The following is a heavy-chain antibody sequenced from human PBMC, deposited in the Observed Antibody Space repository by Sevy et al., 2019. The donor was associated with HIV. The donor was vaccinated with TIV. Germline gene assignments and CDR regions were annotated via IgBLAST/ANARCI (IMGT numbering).Heavy chain of an antibody. CDR3: ATDIGLQWELLGARFFDS. CDR2: IKSETYSGAT. Sequence: GGSLRLSCAASDFTFTNAWMNWVRQVPGKGLEWVGRIKSETYSGATDYAAPVKGRFTISRDDSDNTLYLQMNSLKTEDTAVYYWATDIGLQWELLGARFFDSWGQGTLVTVSS. V-gene: IGHV3-15*07. D-gene: IGHD3-3*01. J-gene: IGHJ4*02. CDR1: DFTFTNAW.